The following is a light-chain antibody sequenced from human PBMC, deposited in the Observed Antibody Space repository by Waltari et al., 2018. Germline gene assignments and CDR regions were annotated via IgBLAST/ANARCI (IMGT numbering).Light chain of an antibody. CDR3: QHYVRLPVT. V-gene: IGKV3-20*01. Sequence: IVLTPSPGTLSLSQGERPTLSCRASQSVSRTLAWYQQKPGQAPSLLIYAASTRATGIPDRFSGSGSGTDFRLTISRLEPEDFAVYYCQHYVRLPVTFGQGTKVEIK. CDR1: QSVSRT. CDR2: AAS. J-gene: IGKJ1*01.